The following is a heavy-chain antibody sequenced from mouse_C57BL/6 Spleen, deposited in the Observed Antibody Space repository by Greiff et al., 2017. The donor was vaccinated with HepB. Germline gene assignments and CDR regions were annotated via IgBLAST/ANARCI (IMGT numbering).Heavy chain of an antibody. V-gene: IGHV1-76*01. CDR3: ALVTTVVATRAYFDY. J-gene: IGHJ2*01. CDR2: IYPGSGNT. D-gene: IGHD1-1*01. Sequence: VQLQQSGAELVRPGASVKLSCKASGYTFTDYYINWVKQRPGQGLEWIARIYPGSGNTYYNEKFKGKATLTAEKSSSTAYMQLSSLTSEDSAVYFCALVTTVVATRAYFDYWGQGTTLTVSS. CDR1: GYTFTDYY.